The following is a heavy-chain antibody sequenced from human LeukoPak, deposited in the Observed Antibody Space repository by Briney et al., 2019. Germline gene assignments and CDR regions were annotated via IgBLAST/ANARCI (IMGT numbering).Heavy chain of an antibody. CDR1: GFTFSSYG. J-gene: IGHJ4*02. CDR3: ARAREQSLTPPFDY. D-gene: IGHD1-14*01. V-gene: IGHV3-33*01. CDR2: IWYDGSNK. Sequence: GSLRLSCAASGFTFSSYGMHRVRQAPGKGLEWVAVIWYDGSNKYYADSVKGRFTISRDNSKNTLYLQMNSLRAEDTAVYYCARAREQSLTPPFDYWGQGTLVTVSS.